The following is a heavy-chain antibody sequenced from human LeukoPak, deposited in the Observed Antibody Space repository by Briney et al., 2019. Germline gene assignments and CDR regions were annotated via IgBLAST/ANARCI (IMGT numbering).Heavy chain of an antibody. J-gene: IGHJ4*02. CDR3: ARGDSGSFSQFDC. D-gene: IGHD1-26*01. Sequence: SETLPLTYAVYGGSFSDYYWSWIRQPPGKGLEWIGEINHSGSSNYNPSLKSRVTISVDTSKNQFSLKLTSVTAADTAVYYCARGDSGSFSQFDCWGLGTLVTVSS. CDR1: GGSFSDYY. V-gene: IGHV4-34*01. CDR2: INHSGSS.